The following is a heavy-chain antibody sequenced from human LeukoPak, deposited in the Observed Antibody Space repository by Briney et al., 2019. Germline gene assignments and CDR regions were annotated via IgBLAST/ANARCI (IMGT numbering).Heavy chain of an antibody. V-gene: IGHV3-30*18. Sequence: PGGSLRLSCAASGFTFSSYGMHWVRQAPGKGLEWVAVISNDGSYKYYADSVKGRFTISRDNSKNTLYMQMNSLRAEDTAVYYCAKADYGGNIWGQGTLVTVSS. CDR2: ISNDGSYK. J-gene: IGHJ4*02. CDR3: AKADYGGNI. D-gene: IGHD4-17*01. CDR1: GFTFSSYG.